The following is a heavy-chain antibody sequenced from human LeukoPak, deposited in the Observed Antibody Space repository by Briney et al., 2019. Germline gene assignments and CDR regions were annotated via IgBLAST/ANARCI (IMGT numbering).Heavy chain of an antibody. J-gene: IGHJ6*04. CDR3: ARSDGSRWNYYYYGIDV. D-gene: IGHD6-13*01. CDR1: GYPFTSSG. V-gene: IGHV1-18*04. CDR2: ISAYNGNI. Sequence: ASVKVSCKASGYPFTSSGINWVRQALGPGVEWMGWISAYNGNINYAQNLQGRVTMTTDTSTSTAYMELRSLRSDDTAVYYCARSDGSRWNYYYYGIDVWGKGTTVTVSS.